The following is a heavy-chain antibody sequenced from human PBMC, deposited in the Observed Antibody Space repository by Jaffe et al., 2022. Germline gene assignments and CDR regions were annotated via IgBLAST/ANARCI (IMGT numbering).Heavy chain of an antibody. J-gene: IGHJ4*02. D-gene: IGHD3-22*01. V-gene: IGHV3-66*02. CDR1: GFTVSSNY. Sequence: EVQLVESGGGLVQPGGSLRLSCAASGFTVSSNYMSWVRQAPGKGLEWVSVIYSGGSTYYADSVKGRFTISRDNSKNTLYLQMNSLRAEDTAVYYCARVTYYYDSSGYPTREGFFDYWGQGTLVTVSS. CDR2: IYSGGST. CDR3: ARVTYYYDSSGYPTREGFFDY.